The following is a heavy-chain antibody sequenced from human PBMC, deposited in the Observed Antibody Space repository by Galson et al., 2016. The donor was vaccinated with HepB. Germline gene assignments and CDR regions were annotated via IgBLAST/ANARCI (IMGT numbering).Heavy chain of an antibody. CDR1: GFTFRNYG. CDR3: ATNGDGYNYFLY. CDR2: ISYDESIK. Sequence: SLRLSCAGSGFTFRNYGMHWVRQAPGKGLEWVAVISYDESIKYYADPGKGRFTISRDNSKNTLYLHMSSLRAEDTAVYYCATNGDGYNYFLYWGQGTLVTVSS. J-gene: IGHJ4*02. V-gene: IGHV3-30*03. D-gene: IGHD5-24*01.